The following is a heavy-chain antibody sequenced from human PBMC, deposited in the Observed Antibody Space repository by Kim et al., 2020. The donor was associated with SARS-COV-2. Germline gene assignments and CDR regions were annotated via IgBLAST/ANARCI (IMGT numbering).Heavy chain of an antibody. J-gene: IGHJ5*02. D-gene: IGHD3-10*01. Sequence: GGSLRLSCAASGFTFSSYSVNWVRQAPGKGLEWVSYISSSISTIYYADSVKGRFTISRDTAKNSLYLQMNSLRDDDTAVYYCARDLVRGVSNWFAPWGQGTLLTVSS. CDR2: ISSSISTI. CDR3: ARDLVRGVSNWFAP. CDR1: GFTFSSYS. V-gene: IGHV3-48*02.